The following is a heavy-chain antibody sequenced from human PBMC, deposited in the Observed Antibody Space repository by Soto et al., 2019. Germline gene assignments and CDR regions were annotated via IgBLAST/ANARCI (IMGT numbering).Heavy chain of an antibody. CDR2: IYYSGST. V-gene: IGHV4-39*01. D-gene: IGHD2-2*01. J-gene: IGHJ6*02. CDR3: ARQEDIVVVPAAMNHAYYYYGMDV. Sequence: SETLSLTCTVSGGSISSSSYCWGWIRQPPGKRLEWIGSIYYSGSTYYNPSLKNRVTISLDTYKNQFSMKLSTVTAADTAVYYFARQEDIVVVPAAMNHAYYYYGMDVWGQGTTVT. CDR1: GGSISSSSYC.